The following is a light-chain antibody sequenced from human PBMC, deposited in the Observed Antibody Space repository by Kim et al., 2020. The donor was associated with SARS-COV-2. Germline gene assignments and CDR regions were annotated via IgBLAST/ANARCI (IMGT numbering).Light chain of an antibody. V-gene: IGLV8-61*01. CDR2: HSS. CDR1: YGTVSRRTY. J-gene: IGLJ1*01. CDR3: VLYVSRSTYV. Sequence: GGSRTMTCGMRYGTVSRRTYGSRYQQTPRQGPRTLIYHSSSRSSGGPGRLSGADDGSKAALSITGAQADDEGDYFCVLYVSRSTYVFGPGTKVTVL.